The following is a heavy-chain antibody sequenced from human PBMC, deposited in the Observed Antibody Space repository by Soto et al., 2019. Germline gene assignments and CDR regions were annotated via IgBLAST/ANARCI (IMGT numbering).Heavy chain of an antibody. V-gene: IGHV4-59*01. D-gene: IGHD5-12*01. J-gene: IGHJ4*02. CDR2: IYYSGSS. Sequence: SETLCLTCTVSGGSISSYYWSWIRKPPGKGLEWIGCIYYSGSSNYNPSLKSRVTISVDTSKNQFSLKLSSVTAAYTAVYYCARWLRPYFFDFWGQGTLVTGSS. CDR1: GGSISSYY. CDR3: ARWLRPYFFDF.